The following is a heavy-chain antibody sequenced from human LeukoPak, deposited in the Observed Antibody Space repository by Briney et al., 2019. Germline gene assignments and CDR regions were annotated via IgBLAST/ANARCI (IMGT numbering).Heavy chain of an antibody. J-gene: IGHJ5*02. V-gene: IGHV4-39*01. Sequence: SETLSLTCTVSGGSISSSSYYWGWIRQPPGKGLEWIGSIYYSGSTYYNPSLKSRVTISVDTSKNQFSLKLSSVTAADTAVHYCARRGGGYCSGGSCYWLDPWGQGTLVTVSS. CDR2: IYYSGST. CDR3: ARRGGGYCSGGSCYWLDP. CDR1: GGSISSSSYY. D-gene: IGHD2-15*01.